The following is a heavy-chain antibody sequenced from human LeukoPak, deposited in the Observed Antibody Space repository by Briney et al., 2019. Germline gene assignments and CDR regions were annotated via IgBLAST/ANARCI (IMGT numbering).Heavy chain of an antibody. Sequence: ASVKVSCKASGYTFTRYFMHWVRQAPGQGLEWMGITNPSGGSTRYVQKFQGRVTMTRDTSTSTVYMDLSSLRSEDTAVYYCARPTVTYDLYGMDVWGHGTTVTVSS. CDR2: TNPSGGST. D-gene: IGHD4-17*01. CDR3: ARPTVTYDLYGMDV. CDR1: GYTFTRYF. V-gene: IGHV1-46*01. J-gene: IGHJ6*02.